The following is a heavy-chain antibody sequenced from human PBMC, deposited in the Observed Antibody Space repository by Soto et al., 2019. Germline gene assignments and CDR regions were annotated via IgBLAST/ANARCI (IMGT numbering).Heavy chain of an antibody. Sequence: QVQLVQSGAEVRKPGSSVKVSCKASGYSFLYYAITWVRQAPGQGLEWMGWISPYNANAKYAQRFQGRVTITTETSTSTAFLEPKGLTSGDKALYFCAVRGRCKSKTPLGRGQGTPGTVSS. CDR3: AVRGRCKSKTPLG. V-gene: IGHV1-18*01. CDR2: ISPYNANA. D-gene: IGHD4-17*01. CDR1: GYSFLYYA. J-gene: IGHJ4*02.